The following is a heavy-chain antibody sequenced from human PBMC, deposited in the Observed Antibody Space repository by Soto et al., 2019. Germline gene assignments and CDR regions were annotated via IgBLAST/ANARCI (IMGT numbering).Heavy chain of an antibody. D-gene: IGHD4-17*01. CDR1: GGSISSYY. V-gene: IGHV4-59*08. CDR3: VSSSLDGDLNWFDP. J-gene: IGHJ5*02. Sequence: QVQLQESGPGLVKPSETLSLTCTVSGGSISSYYWSWIRQPPGKGLEWIGYIYYSGSTNYNPSLGRRVTISVDTSKNQFSLKLSSVTAADTAVYYCVSSSLDGDLNWFDPWGQGTLVTVSS. CDR2: IYYSGST.